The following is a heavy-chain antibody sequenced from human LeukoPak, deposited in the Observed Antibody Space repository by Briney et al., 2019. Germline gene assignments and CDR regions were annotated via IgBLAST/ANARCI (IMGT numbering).Heavy chain of an antibody. CDR1: GFTFSTYG. D-gene: IGHD6-19*01. V-gene: IGHV3-23*01. CDR3: AKDKYPYSGGPQPFDP. Sequence: GGTLRLSCAASGFTFSTYGMSWVRQAPGKGLEWVSTINNSGGSTYYADSVKGRFTISRDKSKNTLYLQMNSLRAEDTALYYCAKDKYPYSGGPQPFDPWGQGTLVTVSS. J-gene: IGHJ5*02. CDR2: INNSGGST.